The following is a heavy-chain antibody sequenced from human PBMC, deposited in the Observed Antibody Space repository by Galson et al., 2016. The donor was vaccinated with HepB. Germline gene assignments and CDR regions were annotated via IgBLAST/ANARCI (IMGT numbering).Heavy chain of an antibody. V-gene: IGHV4-61*01. CDR1: GGSVTSGSHY. CDR2: IYYSGTA. D-gene: IGHD2-21*02. CDR3: ARVPFAATASYFDY. J-gene: IGHJ4*02. Sequence: ETLSLTCTVSGGSVTSGSHYWSWIRQPPGKELEWIGFIYYSGTAIYNPSLQSRVTLSVDTSKNQFSLNLRSVSAADTAFYYCARVPFAATASYFDYWGQGTLVTVSS.